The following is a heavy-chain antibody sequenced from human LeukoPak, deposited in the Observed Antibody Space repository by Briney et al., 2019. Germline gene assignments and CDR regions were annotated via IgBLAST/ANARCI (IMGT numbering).Heavy chain of an antibody. V-gene: IGHV3-23*01. CDR2: ISGSGGST. CDR1: GFTFNSYA. Sequence: PGGSLRLSCAASGFTFNSYAMSWVRQAPGKGLEWVSSISGSGGSTYYADSVKGRFTISRVNSKNTLYLQMNSLRAEDTAVYYCAKVWYRIAAAGYYFDYWGQGTLVTVSS. J-gene: IGHJ4*02. D-gene: IGHD6-13*01. CDR3: AKVWYRIAAAGYYFDY.